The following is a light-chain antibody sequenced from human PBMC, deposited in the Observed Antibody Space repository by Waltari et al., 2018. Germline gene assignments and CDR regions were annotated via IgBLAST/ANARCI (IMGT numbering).Light chain of an antibody. CDR1: QSVSRA. J-gene: IGKJ1*01. CDR2: GAS. Sequence: EIVFPQSPGILSSSTGERVPLSCRASQSVSRALAWYQQKPGQAPRLLIFGASNRATGIPDRFSGSGSETDFSLTISRLEPEDFAVYYCQHYVRLPATFGRGTKVEIK. V-gene: IGKV3-20*01. CDR3: QHYVRLPAT.